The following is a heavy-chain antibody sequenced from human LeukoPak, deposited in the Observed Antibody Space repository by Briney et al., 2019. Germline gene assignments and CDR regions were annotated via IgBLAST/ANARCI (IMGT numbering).Heavy chain of an antibody. CDR3: SMALRWGEGESSIYRAVVL. V-gene: IGHV3-43*02. D-gene: IGHD3-16*02. J-gene: IGHJ1*01. Sequence: PGGSLRLSCTASGFTFKDYAMDWVRQAPGKGLEWISVISGDGKTTHYADSVKGRFTISRDNSRNSLFLQSNRLRTDGSALDYCSMALRWGEGESSIYRAVVLGGEGTLVSVS. CDR2: ISGDGKTT. CDR1: GFTFKDYA.